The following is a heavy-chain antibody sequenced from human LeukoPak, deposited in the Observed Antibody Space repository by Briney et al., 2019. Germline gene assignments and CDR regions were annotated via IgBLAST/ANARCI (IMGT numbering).Heavy chain of an antibody. CDR2: INPNGGGT. CDR1: GYTFTGYY. Sequence: ASVKVSCKASGYTFTGYYMHWVRQAPGQGLEWMGWINPNGGGTNYAQKFQGRVTMTRDTSISTAYMELSRLRSDDTAVYYCARDRTGYSYVFDPWGQGTLVTVSS. J-gene: IGHJ5*02. V-gene: IGHV1-2*02. D-gene: IGHD5-18*01. CDR3: ARDRTGYSYVFDP.